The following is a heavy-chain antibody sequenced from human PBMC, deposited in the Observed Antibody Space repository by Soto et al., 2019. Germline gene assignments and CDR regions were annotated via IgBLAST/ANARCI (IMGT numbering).Heavy chain of an antibody. Sequence: ASVKVSCKASGYTFTSYGISWVRQALGQGLEWMGLISASGGNTSYAQKFQGRVTMTRDTSTSTVYMELSSLRSEDTAVYYCAKGDYSNYNWFDPWGQGTLVTVSS. CDR3: AKGDYSNYNWFDP. CDR2: ISASGGNT. CDR1: GYTFTSYG. J-gene: IGHJ5*02. D-gene: IGHD4-4*01. V-gene: IGHV1-18*01.